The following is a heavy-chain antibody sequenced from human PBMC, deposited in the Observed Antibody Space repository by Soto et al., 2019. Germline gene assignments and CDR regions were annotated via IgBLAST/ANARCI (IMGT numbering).Heavy chain of an antibody. V-gene: IGHV3-23*01. CDR1: GFTFSSYA. J-gene: IGHJ5*02. CDR2: ISGSGGST. Sequence: GGSMRLSCAASGFTFSSYAVSWVRQAPGKGLEWVSAISGSGGSTYYADSVKGRFTISRDNSKNTLYLQMNSLRAEDTAVYYCAKDRAVQGFDPWGQGTLVTVSS. D-gene: IGHD3-10*01. CDR3: AKDRAVQGFDP.